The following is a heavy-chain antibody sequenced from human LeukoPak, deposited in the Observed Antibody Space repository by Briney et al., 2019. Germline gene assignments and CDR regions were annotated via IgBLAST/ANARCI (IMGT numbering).Heavy chain of an antibody. CDR1: GFTITSYV. V-gene: IGHV3-7*01. CDR3: ARDSTMVRGVLAFDI. CDR2: IKQDGSEK. J-gene: IGHJ3*02. Sequence: PGGSLRLSCAVSGFTITSYVTSWVRQAPGKGLEWVANIKQDGSEKYYVDSVKGRFTISRDNAKNSLYLQMNSLRAEDTAVYYCARDSTMVRGVLAFDIWGQGTMVTVSS. D-gene: IGHD3-10*01.